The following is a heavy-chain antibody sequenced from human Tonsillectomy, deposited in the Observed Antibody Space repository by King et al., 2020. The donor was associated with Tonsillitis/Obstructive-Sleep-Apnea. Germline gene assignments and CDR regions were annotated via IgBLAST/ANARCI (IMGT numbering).Heavy chain of an antibody. CDR2: IYYSGST. CDR3: ARTGMARFEYSSSFPYYYSGMDV. V-gene: IGHV4-59*01. D-gene: IGHD6-6*01. J-gene: IGHJ6*02. CDR1: GGSISSYC. Sequence: QVQLQESGPGLVKPSETLSLTCTVSGGSISSYCWSWIRQPPGKGLEWVGYIYYSGSTSYNSSLKSRVTISVDTSKNKFSLKLSSVTAAATAVYYCARTGMARFEYSSSFPYYYSGMDVWGQGTTVTVSS.